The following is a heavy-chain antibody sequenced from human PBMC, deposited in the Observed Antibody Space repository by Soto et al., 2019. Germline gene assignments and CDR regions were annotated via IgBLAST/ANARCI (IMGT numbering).Heavy chain of an antibody. Sequence: QLQLQESGPGLVKPSETLSLTCTVSGGSISSSSYYWGWIRQPPGKGLEWIGSIYYSGSTYYNPSLKSRVTISVDTSKNQFSLKLSSVTAADTAVYYCARQGQWLVRGGHDYWGQGTLVTVSS. J-gene: IGHJ4*02. CDR1: GGSISSSSYY. CDR3: ARQGQWLVRGGHDY. D-gene: IGHD6-19*01. CDR2: IYYSGST. V-gene: IGHV4-39*01.